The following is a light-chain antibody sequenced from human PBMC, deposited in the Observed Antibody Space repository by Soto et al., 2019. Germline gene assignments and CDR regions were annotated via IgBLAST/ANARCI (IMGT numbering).Light chain of an antibody. J-gene: IGKJ1*01. Sequence: DIQMTQSPSSLSASVGDRVTITCRASQSISNYLNWYQQKPGKAPKLLIYAASSMQSGVPSRFSGSGSEKDFTLTISSLQPDDSATYCCHQRFSPLWTFGQGTKVEV. V-gene: IGKV1-39*01. CDR1: QSISNY. CDR3: HQRFSPLWT. CDR2: AAS.